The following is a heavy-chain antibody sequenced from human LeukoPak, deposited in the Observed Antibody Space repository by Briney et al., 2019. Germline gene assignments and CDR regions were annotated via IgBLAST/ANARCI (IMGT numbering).Heavy chain of an antibody. Sequence: GGSLRLSCAASGLTFSSYSMNWVRQAPGKGLEWVSYISSSSTTIYYADSVKGRFTISRDNAKNSLYLQMNSLRAEDTALYYCARDRCSGGRCYSVSVGHMDVWGKGTTVTVSS. CDR2: ISSSSTTI. D-gene: IGHD2-15*01. CDR1: GLTFSSYS. CDR3: ARDRCSGGRCYSVSVGHMDV. J-gene: IGHJ6*03. V-gene: IGHV3-48*01.